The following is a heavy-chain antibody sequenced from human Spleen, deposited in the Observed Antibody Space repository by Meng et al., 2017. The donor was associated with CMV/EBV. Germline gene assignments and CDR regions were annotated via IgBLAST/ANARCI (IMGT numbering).Heavy chain of an antibody. CDR2: INPSGGST. D-gene: IGHD5-24*01. V-gene: IGHV1-46*01. J-gene: IGHJ4*02. CDR1: GGAVSSYA. Sequence: QVQLVQSGAEVKKPGSSLNVSCKASGGAVSSYAFSWVRQAPGQGLEWMGIINPSGGSTSYAQKFQGRVTMTRDTSTSTVYMELSSLRSEDTAVYYCARVSGDGYNYVGHFDYWGQGTLVTVSS. CDR3: ARVSGDGYNYVGHFDY.